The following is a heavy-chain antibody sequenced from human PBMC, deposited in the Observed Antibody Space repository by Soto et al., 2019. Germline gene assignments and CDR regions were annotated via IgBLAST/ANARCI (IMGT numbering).Heavy chain of an antibody. CDR3: AHSLIPNWGSRGAFDY. V-gene: IGHV2-5*02. Sequence: QITLKESGPTLVKPTQTLTLTCTFSGFSLSTSGVGVGWIRQPPGKALEWLALIYWDDDKRYSPSLKSRLTIPKDTSKNQVVRTMTNMDPVDTATYYCAHSLIPNWGSRGAFDYWGQGTLVTVSS. J-gene: IGHJ4*02. CDR1: GFSLSTSGVG. CDR2: IYWDDDK. D-gene: IGHD7-27*01.